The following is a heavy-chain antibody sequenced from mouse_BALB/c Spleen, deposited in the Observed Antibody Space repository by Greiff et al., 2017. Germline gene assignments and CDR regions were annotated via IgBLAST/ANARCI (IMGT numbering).Heavy chain of an antibody. Sequence: EVQRVESGGGLVQPGGSLRLSCATSGFTFTDYYMSWVRQPPGKALEWLGFIRNKANGYTTEYSASVKGRFTISRDNSQSILYLQMNTLRAEDSATYYCARDITYGSSYYAMDYWGQGTSVTVSS. V-gene: IGHV7-3*02. CDR3: ARDITYGSSYYAMDY. CDR1: GFTFTDYY. CDR2: IRNKANGYTT. D-gene: IGHD1-1*01. J-gene: IGHJ4*01.